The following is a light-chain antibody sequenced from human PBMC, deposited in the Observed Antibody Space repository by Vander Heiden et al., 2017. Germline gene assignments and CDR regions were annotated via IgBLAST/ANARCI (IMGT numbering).Light chain of an antibody. CDR2: AAS. J-gene: IGKJ2*01. CDR1: QSISSY. Sequence: IQMTQSPSSLSASVGDSVTITCRASQSISSYLNWYQQKPGKAPKRLIYAASSLQSGVPSRFRGSGSGTDFTLTISSLQPEDFATYYCQQSYSTPYTFGQGTKLEIK. CDR3: QQSYSTPYT. V-gene: IGKV1-39*01.